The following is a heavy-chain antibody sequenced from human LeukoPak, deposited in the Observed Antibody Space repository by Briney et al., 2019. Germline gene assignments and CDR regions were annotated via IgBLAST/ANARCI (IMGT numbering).Heavy chain of an antibody. J-gene: IGHJ4*02. CDR3: AREWDLRSFDY. CDR1: GSTINRYG. CDR2: IWYDGSNK. V-gene: IGHV3-33*08. Sequence: GRSLRLTYEATGSTINRYGTHTARQAPGKGLEWVAVIWYDGSNKLYADSVKGRFTISRDNSKNTLHLKINSLNAEDPAVYYCAREWDLRSFDYWGQGTLVTVSS. D-gene: IGHD1-26*01.